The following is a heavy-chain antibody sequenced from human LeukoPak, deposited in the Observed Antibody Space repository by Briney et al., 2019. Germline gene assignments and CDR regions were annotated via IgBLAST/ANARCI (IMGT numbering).Heavy chain of an antibody. CDR3: AKDPFYYYDSSGYYDY. CDR2: ISWNSGSI. Sequence: PGRSLRLSCAASGFTFDDYAMHWVRQAPGKGLEWVSGISWNSGSIGYADSVKGRFTISRDNAKNSLYLQMNSLRAEDTALYYCAKDPFYYYDSSGYYDYWGQGTLVTVSS. CDR1: GFTFDDYA. J-gene: IGHJ4*02. V-gene: IGHV3-9*01. D-gene: IGHD3-22*01.